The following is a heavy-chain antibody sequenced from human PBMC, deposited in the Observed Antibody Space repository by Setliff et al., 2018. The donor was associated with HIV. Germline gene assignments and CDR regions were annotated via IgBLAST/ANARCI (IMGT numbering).Heavy chain of an antibody. CDR1: GFSFGAYA. J-gene: IGHJ4*02. CDR2: MSGSGDTT. V-gene: IGHV3-23*01. D-gene: IGHD3-22*01. Sequence: GGSLRLSCAASGFSFGAYAMSWVRQAPGKGLEWVSVMSGSGDTTYYADSVKGRFTISRDNAKNSLYLQMNSLRAEDTAMYYCAKELAASGLGYFDSWGRGILVTVSS. CDR3: AKELAASGLGYFDS.